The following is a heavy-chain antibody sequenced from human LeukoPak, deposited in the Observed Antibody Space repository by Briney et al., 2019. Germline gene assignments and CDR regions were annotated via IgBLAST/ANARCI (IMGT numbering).Heavy chain of an antibody. Sequence: PGGSLRLSCAASGFTFDDYGMSWVRQAPGKGLEWVSCINWNGGSTGYVDSVKGRFTISRDNAKNSLLLQMNSLRGEDTALYHCARDLDYGADYWGQGTLVTVSS. CDR2: INWNGGST. CDR1: GFTFDDYG. V-gene: IGHV3-20*01. CDR3: ARDLDYGADY. D-gene: IGHD3-16*01. J-gene: IGHJ4*02.